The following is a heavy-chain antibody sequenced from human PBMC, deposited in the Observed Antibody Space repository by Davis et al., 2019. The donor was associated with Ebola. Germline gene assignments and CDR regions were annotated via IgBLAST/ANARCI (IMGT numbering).Heavy chain of an antibody. J-gene: IGHJ4*02. CDR1: GGSVSSGSYY. D-gene: IGHD3-3*01. V-gene: IGHV4-61*01. CDR3: ASAPGRFLEWWDAC. Sequence: SETLSLTCTVSGGSVSSGSYYWSWIRQPPGKGLEWIGEINHSGSTKYNPSLKSRVTISVDTSKSQSSLKLRSVTAADTAVYYCASAPGRFLEWWDACWGQGTLVTVSS. CDR2: INHSGST.